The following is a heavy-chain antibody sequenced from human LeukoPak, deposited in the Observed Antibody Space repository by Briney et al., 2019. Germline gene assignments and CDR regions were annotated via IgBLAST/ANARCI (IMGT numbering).Heavy chain of an antibody. D-gene: IGHD6-13*01. CDR2: MNPNSGNT. Sequence: VASVKVSCKASGYTFTSYDINWVRQATGQGLEWMGWMNPNSGNTGYAQKFQGRVTMTRNTSISTAYMELSSLRSEDTAVYYCARESSSEVAFDIWGQGTMVTVSS. CDR3: ARESSSEVAFDI. V-gene: IGHV1-8*01. CDR1: GYTFTSYD. J-gene: IGHJ3*02.